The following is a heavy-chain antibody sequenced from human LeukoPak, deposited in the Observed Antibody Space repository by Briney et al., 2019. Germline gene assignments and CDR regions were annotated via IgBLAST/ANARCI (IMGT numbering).Heavy chain of an antibody. CDR1: GGSISSSSYY. Sequence: SETLSLTCTLSGGSISSSSYYWGWIRQPPGKGLEWIGRIYYSGSTYYDPALKSLFTTSVDTAKNQFSRKLSSGTAADTAVYYCARSRGWIQSHPLDYWGQGTLVAVSS. CDR2: IYYSGST. CDR3: ARSRGWIQSHPLDY. V-gene: IGHV4-39*01. J-gene: IGHJ4*02. D-gene: IGHD5-24*01.